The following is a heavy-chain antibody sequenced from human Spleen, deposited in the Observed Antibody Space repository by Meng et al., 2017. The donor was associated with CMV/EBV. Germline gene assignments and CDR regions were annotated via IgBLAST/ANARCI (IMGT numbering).Heavy chain of an antibody. CDR3: ARGFLMYYFDY. J-gene: IGHJ4*02. Sequence: QVQLVESVXGVVQPGRXLRLSCAASGFTFSSYAMHWVRQAPGKGLEWVAVISYDGSNKYYADSVKGRFTISRDNSKNTLYLQMNSLRAEDTAVYYCARGFLMYYFDYWGQGTLVTVSS. CDR2: ISYDGSNK. V-gene: IGHV3-30-3*01. D-gene: IGHD2-8*01. CDR1: GFTFSSYA.